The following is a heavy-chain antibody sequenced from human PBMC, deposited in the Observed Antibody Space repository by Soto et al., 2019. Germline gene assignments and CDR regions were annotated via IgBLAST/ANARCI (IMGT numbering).Heavy chain of an antibody. D-gene: IGHD3-10*01. J-gene: IGHJ6*03. CDR3: ARDGILWFGEPYYYMDV. V-gene: IGHV3-7*01. Sequence: GGSLRLSCAASGFTFSSYWMSWVRQAPGKGLEWVANIKQDGSEKYYVDSVKGRFTISRDNAKNSLYLQMNSLRAEDTAVYYCARDGILWFGEPYYYMDVWGKGTTVTVSS. CDR1: GFTFSSYW. CDR2: IKQDGSEK.